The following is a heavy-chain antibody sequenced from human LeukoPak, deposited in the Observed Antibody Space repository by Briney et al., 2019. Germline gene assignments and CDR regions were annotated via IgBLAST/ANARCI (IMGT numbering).Heavy chain of an antibody. CDR1: GFTFDDYG. D-gene: IGHD2-21*02. CDR2: INWNGGST. J-gene: IGHJ3*02. V-gene: IGHV3-20*04. Sequence: GGSLRLSCAASGFTFDDYGMSWVRQAPGKGLEWVSGINWNGGSTGYADSVKGRFTISRDNAKNSLYLQMNSLRAEDTALYYCARATGAYCGGDCYRPDDAFDIWGQGTMATVSS. CDR3: ARATGAYCGGDCYRPDDAFDI.